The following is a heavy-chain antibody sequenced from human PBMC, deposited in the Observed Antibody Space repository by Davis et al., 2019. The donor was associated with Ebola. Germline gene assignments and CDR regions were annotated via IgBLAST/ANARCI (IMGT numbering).Heavy chain of an antibody. Sequence: GESLKISCAASGFTFSGSAMHWVRQASGKGLEWVGRIRSKANSYATAYAASVKGRFTISRDDSKNTAYLQMNSLRAEDTAVYYCARSSTVTTRGGHYYYYGMDVWGQGTTVTVSS. J-gene: IGHJ6*02. CDR2: IRSKANSYAT. D-gene: IGHD4-17*01. CDR1: GFTFSGSA. V-gene: IGHV3-73*01. CDR3: ARSSTVTTRGGHYYYYGMDV.